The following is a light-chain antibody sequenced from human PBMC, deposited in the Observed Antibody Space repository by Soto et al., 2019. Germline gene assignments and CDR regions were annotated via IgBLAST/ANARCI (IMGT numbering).Light chain of an antibody. Sequence: DVVMTQSPLSLPVTLGQPASISCRASRSLIYTDGNTYLNWFHQRPGQSPRRLFSKVSNRDSGVPDRFGGSGSCSGFTLKIRRVEAEDVGLYYCMQGTHWPYTFGQGTKLEIK. J-gene: IGKJ2*01. CDR3: MQGTHWPYT. V-gene: IGKV2-30*01. CDR2: KVS. CDR1: RSLIYTDGNTY.